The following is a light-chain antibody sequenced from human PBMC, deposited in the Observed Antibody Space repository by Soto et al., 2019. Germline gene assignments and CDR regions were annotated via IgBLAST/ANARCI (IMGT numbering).Light chain of an antibody. J-gene: IGKJ1*01. CDR2: DVS. CDR1: QNVSTW. CDR3: QQYDSYRT. Sequence: DIQMTQSPSTVPACVGKRVRITCRPSQNVSTWLAWYQQKSGKAPKLLIYDVSNLESGVPSRFSGRGSGTEFSLSFRGLQPDDFATYYCQQYDSYRTFGQGTKVDIK. V-gene: IGKV1-5*01.